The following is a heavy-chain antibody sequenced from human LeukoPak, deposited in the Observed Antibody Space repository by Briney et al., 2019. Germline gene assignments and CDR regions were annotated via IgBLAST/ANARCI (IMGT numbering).Heavy chain of an antibody. CDR3: VKQQAVAGY. J-gene: IGHJ4*02. Sequence: GGSLRLSCAASGFTFSSYAMHWVRQAPGKGLEWVAVISYDGSNKYYADSVKGRFTISRDNSKNTLYLQMNSLRAEDTAVYYCVKQQAVAGYWGQGTLVTVSS. D-gene: IGHD6-19*01. CDR1: GFTFSSYA. CDR2: ISYDGSNK. V-gene: IGHV3-30-3*01.